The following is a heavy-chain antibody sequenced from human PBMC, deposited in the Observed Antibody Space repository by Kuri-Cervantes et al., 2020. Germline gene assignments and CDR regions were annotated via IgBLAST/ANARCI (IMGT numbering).Heavy chain of an antibody. D-gene: IGHD1-26*01. CDR1: GFTFSSYG. CDR2: INSDGSSA. Sequence: GGSLRLSCAASGFTFSSYGMHWVRQAPGKGLVWVSRINSDGSSATYADSVKGRFTISRDNAKNTLYLQMNSLGDEDTAVYYCASRGTNGFDIWGQGTMVTVSS. CDR3: ASRGTNGFDI. J-gene: IGHJ3*02. V-gene: IGHV3-74*01.